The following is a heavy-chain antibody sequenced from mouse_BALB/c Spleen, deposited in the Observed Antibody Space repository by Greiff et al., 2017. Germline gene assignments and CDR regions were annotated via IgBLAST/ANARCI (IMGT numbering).Heavy chain of an antibody. Sequence: QVQLQQPGAELVKPGASVKLSCKASGYTFTSYWMHWVKQRPGQGLEWIGEINPSNGRTNYNEKFKSKATLTVDKSSSTAYMQLSSLTSEDSAVYYCASPYGSPSLDYWGQGTTLTVSS. D-gene: IGHD1-1*01. CDR2: INPSNGRT. CDR3: ASPYGSPSLDY. CDR1: GYTFTSYW. V-gene: IGHV1S81*02. J-gene: IGHJ2*01.